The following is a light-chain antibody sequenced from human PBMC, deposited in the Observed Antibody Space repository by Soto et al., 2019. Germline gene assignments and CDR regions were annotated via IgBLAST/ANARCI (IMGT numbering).Light chain of an antibody. CDR1: QILVDRDGKTY. CDR3: MQGTLWPWT. Sequence: EVVMTQSPLSLPVTLGQPASISCSSSQILVDRDGKTYFNWYQRRPGQPPRRLIYKISYRDSGVPDRFSGSGSGTYFTLKISRVEAEDVGFYYCMQGTLWPWTFGQGTK. J-gene: IGKJ1*01. CDR2: KIS. V-gene: IGKV2-30*01.